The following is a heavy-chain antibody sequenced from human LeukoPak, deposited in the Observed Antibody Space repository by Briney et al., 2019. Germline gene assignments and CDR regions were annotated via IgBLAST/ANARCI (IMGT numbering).Heavy chain of an antibody. CDR2: IYYSGSP. CDR1: SGSISSGGYN. D-gene: IGHD3-22*01. Sequence: PSETLSLTCSVSSGSISSGGYNWSWIRQHPGKGLEWIGYIYYSGSPYYNPSLKSRLTISVDTSKNQFSLQLTSVTAADTAVYYCARAYSYDYHSSGYYAPKYFQHWGQGTLVTVSS. V-gene: IGHV4-31*03. CDR3: ARAYSYDYHSSGYYAPKYFQH. J-gene: IGHJ1*01.